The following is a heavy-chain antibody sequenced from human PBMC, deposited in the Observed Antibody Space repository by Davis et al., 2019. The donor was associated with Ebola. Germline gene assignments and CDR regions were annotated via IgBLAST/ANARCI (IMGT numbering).Heavy chain of an antibody. CDR3: AREGDSNYYYYYMDV. J-gene: IGHJ6*03. D-gene: IGHD4-11*01. V-gene: IGHV1-8*03. CDR2: MNPNSGNT. CDR1: GYTFTSYD. Sequence: ASVKVSCKASGYTFTSYDINWVRQATGQGLEWMGWMNPNSGNTGYAQKFQGRVTITRNTSISTAYMELSSLRSEDTAVYYCAREGDSNYYYYYMDVWGKGTTVTVSS.